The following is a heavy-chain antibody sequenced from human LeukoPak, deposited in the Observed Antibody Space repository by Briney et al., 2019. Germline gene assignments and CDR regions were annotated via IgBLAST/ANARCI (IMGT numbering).Heavy chain of an antibody. CDR3: AGDYYDSSGYLMSFDY. D-gene: IGHD3-22*01. Sequence: GGSLRLSCAASGFTFSDYYTSWIRQAPGKGLEWVSYISSSGSTIYYADSVKGRFTISRDNAKNSLYLQMNSLRAEDTAVYYCAGDYYDSSGYLMSFDYWGQGTLVTVSS. CDR2: ISSSGSTI. V-gene: IGHV3-11*01. J-gene: IGHJ4*02. CDR1: GFTFSDYY.